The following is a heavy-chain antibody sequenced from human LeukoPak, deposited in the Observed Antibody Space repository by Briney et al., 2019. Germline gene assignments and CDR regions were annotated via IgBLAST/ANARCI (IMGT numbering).Heavy chain of an antibody. CDR2: ISSSSTI. J-gene: IGHJ4*02. Sequence: GGSLRLSCAASGFTFSSYNMNWVRQAPGKGLEWVSYISSSSTIYYADSVKGRFTTSRDNAKNSLYLQMNSLRDEDTAVYYCARGVAAAGRLVDYWGQGTLVTVSS. D-gene: IGHD6-13*01. CDR3: ARGVAAAGRLVDY. CDR1: GFTFSSYN. V-gene: IGHV3-48*02.